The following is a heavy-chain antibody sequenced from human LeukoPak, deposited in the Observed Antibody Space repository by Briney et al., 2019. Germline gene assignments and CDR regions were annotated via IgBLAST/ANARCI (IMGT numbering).Heavy chain of an antibody. D-gene: IGHD4-17*01. Sequence: GGSLRLSCAASGFIFSTYAMSWVRQAPGKGLEWVSAISSIGDVTYYVGSVKGRFTISRDNSKNTLYLQMDSLRAEDTAVYYCATSDYGDYAAIDYWGQGTLVTVSS. CDR3: ATSDYGDYAAIDY. J-gene: IGHJ4*02. CDR2: ISSIGDVT. CDR1: GFIFSTYA. V-gene: IGHV3-23*01.